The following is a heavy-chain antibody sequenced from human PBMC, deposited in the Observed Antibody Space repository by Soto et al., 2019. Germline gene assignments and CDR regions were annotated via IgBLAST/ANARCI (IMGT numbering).Heavy chain of an antibody. CDR1: GYTFISYG. Sequence: ASVKVSCKASGYTFISYGLSWVRQAPGQGLEWMGGISAYNGNTKYAQKFQGRVTMTEDTSTSTAYMELSSLRSEDTAVYYCATVYDGFYMDVWGKGTTVTVSS. D-gene: IGHD5-12*01. V-gene: IGHV1-18*01. CDR3: ATVYDGFYMDV. J-gene: IGHJ6*03. CDR2: ISAYNGNT.